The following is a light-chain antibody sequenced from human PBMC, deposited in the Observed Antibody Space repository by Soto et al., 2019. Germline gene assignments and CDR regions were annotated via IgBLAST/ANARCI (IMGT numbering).Light chain of an antibody. CDR3: QQYRHSPTVFT. CDR1: QILSSYY. Sequence: DIVLTQFPGTLSLSPGDRATLSCRASQILSSYYFAWYQQRPGQAPRLLIYGATNRATGVPDRFSGSVSGTESTLTISRLEPEDFAMYYCQQYRHSPTVFTFGPGTKVDIK. V-gene: IGKV3-20*01. J-gene: IGKJ3*01. CDR2: GAT.